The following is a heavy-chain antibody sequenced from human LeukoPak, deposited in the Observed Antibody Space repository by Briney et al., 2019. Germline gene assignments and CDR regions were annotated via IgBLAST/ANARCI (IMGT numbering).Heavy chain of an antibody. J-gene: IGHJ4*02. Sequence: SETLSLTCSVSGASINSYYWSWIRQPPGKGLEWIGNIYYNRSTSYHPSLKSRVTISVDKSKNQFSLKLSSVTAADTAVYYCARVNSFSYYWGQGTLVTVSS. D-gene: IGHD5-18*01. CDR3: ARVNSFSYY. V-gene: IGHV4-59*12. CDR2: IYYNRST. CDR1: GASINSYY.